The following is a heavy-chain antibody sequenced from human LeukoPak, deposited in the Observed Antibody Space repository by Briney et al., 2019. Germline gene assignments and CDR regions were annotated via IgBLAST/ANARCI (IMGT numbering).Heavy chain of an antibody. D-gene: IGHD5-24*01. Sequence: GGSLRLSCAASGFTFSSYGMHWVRQAPGKGLEWVAVISYDGSNKYYADSVKGRFTISRDNSKNTLYLQMNSLRAEDTAVNYCAKTRVEMATIGLFDYWGQGTLVTVSS. J-gene: IGHJ4*02. CDR2: ISYDGSNK. CDR1: GFTFSSYG. V-gene: IGHV3-30*18. CDR3: AKTRVEMATIGLFDY.